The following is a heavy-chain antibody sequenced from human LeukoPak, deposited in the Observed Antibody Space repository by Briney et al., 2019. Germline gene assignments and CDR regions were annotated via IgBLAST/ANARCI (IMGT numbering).Heavy chain of an antibody. J-gene: IGHJ4*02. CDR3: VRIAAHTTTDF. CDR1: GFTFSSYA. V-gene: IGHV3-23*01. Sequence: GGSLRLSCAASGFTFSSYAMSWVRQAPGKGLEWVSAISGSGGSTYYADSVKGRFTISRDNSKNTLYLQMNSVTAEDTAVYYCVRIAAHTTTDFWGQGTIVTVSS. CDR2: ISGSGGST. D-gene: IGHD1-26*01.